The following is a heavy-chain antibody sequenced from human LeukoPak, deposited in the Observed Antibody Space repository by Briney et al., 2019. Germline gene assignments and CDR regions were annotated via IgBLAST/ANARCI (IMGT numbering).Heavy chain of an antibody. CDR1: GFTFSSYE. Sequence: GGSLRLSCAASGFTFSSYEMNWVRQAPGKGLEWVSYISSSGSTIHYADSVKGRFTISRDNAKNSLYLQMNSLRAEDTAVYYCARDSFLPPQWLVVFDYWGQGTLVTVSS. V-gene: IGHV3-48*03. J-gene: IGHJ4*02. CDR3: ARDSFLPPQWLVVFDY. CDR2: ISSSGSTI. D-gene: IGHD6-19*01.